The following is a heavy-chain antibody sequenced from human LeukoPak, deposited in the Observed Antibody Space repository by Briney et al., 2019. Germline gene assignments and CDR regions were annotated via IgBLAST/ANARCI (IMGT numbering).Heavy chain of an antibody. CDR3: AREAYSAYAFDI. CDR1: GYTFTSYY. D-gene: IGHD1-26*01. CDR2: INPNSGGT. J-gene: IGHJ3*02. Sequence: ASVKVSCKASGYTFTSYYMHWVRQAPGQGLEWMGWINPNSGGTNYAQKFQGRVTMTRDTSISTAYMELSRLRSDDTAVYYCAREAYSAYAFDIWSQGTMVTVSS. V-gene: IGHV1-2*02.